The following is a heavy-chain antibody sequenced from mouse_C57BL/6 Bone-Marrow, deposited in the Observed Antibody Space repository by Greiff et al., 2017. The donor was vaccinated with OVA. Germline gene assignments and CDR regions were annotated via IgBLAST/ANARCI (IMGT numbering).Heavy chain of an antibody. CDR3: TRLPSTCYFDY. V-gene: IGHV5-9-1*02. J-gene: IGHJ2*01. CDR1: GFTFSSYA. CDR2: ISSGGDYI. Sequence: EVKLEESGEGLVKPGGSLKLSCAASGFTFSSYAMSWVRQTPEKRLEWVAYISSGGDYIYYADTVKGRFTISRDNARNTLYLQMSSLKSEDTAMYYCTRLPSTCYFDYWGQGTTLTVSS.